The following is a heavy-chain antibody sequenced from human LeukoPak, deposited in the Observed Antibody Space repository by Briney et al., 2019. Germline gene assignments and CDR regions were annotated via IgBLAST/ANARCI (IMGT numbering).Heavy chain of an antibody. CDR1: GGTFSSYA. CDR3: ARGFYIHGGYYYYYMDV. Sequence: GASVKVSCKASGGTFSSYAISWVRQAPGQGLEWMGGIIPIFGTANYAQKFQGRVTITADESTSTAYMELSSLRSEDTAVYYCARGFYIHGGYYYYYMDVWGKGTTVTISS. V-gene: IGHV1-69*13. D-gene: IGHD3-16*01. J-gene: IGHJ6*03. CDR2: IIPIFGTA.